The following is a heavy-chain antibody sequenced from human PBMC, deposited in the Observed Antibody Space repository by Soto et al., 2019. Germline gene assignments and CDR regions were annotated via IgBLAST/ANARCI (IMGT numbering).Heavy chain of an antibody. CDR2: ISSSSSYI. Sequence: PGGSLRLSCVTSGFTFSDYEMNWVRQAPGKGLEWVSSISSSSSYIYYADSVKGRFTISRDNAKNSLYLQMNSLRAEDTAVYYCARDTGEHREGFGYYYYGMDVWGQGTTVTVS. CDR1: GFTFSDYE. J-gene: IGHJ6*02. D-gene: IGHD3-16*01. V-gene: IGHV3-21*01. CDR3: ARDTGEHREGFGYYYYGMDV.